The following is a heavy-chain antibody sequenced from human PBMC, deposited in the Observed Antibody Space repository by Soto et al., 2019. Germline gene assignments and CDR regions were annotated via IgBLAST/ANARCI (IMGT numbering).Heavy chain of an antibody. J-gene: IGHJ3*02. CDR2: IYFSGAT. D-gene: IGHD2-8*01. CDR1: GASSSDYY. CDR3: ARRGGRGSCANGVCLPGDAFDI. V-gene: IGHV4-59*01. Sequence: TSETLSLTCTVSGASSSDYYWSWIRQPPGKGLEWIGYIYFSGATNYNPSFKSRVAISIDTSKNQFSLNLNSVTAADTAIYYCARRGGRGSCANGVCLPGDAFDIWGQGTMVTVSS.